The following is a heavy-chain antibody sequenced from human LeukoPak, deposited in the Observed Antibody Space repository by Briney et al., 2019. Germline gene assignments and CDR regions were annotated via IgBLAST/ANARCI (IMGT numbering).Heavy chain of an antibody. CDR1: GFPFSTYS. CDR3: AKDRLGGPYFFHY. Sequence: PGGSLRLSCAVSGFPFSTYSMNWVRQPPGKGLEWVSSISNTDTYIYYADSVKGRFTISRDNSKNTLYLQINSLRAEDTAVYFCAKDRLGGPYFFHYWGQGTLVTVSS. J-gene: IGHJ4*02. CDR2: ISNTDTYI. D-gene: IGHD3-16*01. V-gene: IGHV3-21*04.